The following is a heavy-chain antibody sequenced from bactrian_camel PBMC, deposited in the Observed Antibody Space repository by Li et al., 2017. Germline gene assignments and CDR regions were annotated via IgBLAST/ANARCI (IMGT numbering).Heavy chain of an antibody. CDR2: IDSDGLT. CDR1: EWKYKHSDMYC. CDR3: AADWGQEFCGSDLAEFGY. Sequence: HVQLVESGGGSVQAGGSLRLSCVFSEWKYKHSDMYCMGWFRQAPGKEREGVATIDSDGLTSYADAVKGRFTTSRDNAKNTLYLLMSSLRPEDTAMYYCAADWGQEFCGSDLAEFGYWGQGTQVTVS. J-gene: IGHJ6*01. D-gene: IGHD2*01. V-gene: IGHV3S53*01.